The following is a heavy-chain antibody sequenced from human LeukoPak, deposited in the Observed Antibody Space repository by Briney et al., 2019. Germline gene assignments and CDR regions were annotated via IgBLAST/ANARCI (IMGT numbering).Heavy chain of an antibody. V-gene: IGHV4-34*01. J-gene: IGHJ5*02. CDR2: INHSGST. CDR3: ARGQGSSWRRNWFDP. Sequence: PGGSLRLSCAASGFTFSSYWMSWVRQPPGKGLEWIGEINHSGSTNYNPSLKSRVTISVDTSKNQFSLKLSSVTAADTAVYYCARGQGSSWRRNWFDPWGQGTLVTVSS. D-gene: IGHD6-13*01. CDR1: GFTFSSYW.